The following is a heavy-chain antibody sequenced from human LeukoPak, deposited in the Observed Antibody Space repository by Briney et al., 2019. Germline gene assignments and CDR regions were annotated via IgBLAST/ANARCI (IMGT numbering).Heavy chain of an antibody. Sequence: GGSLRLSCAASGFTFSSYGMHWVRQAPGKGLEWVAVISYDGSNKYYADSVKGRFTISRDNSKNTLYLQMSSLRAEDTAVYYCAKDPRWGHYGSGHDYWGQGTLVTVSS. CDR1: GFTFSSYG. V-gene: IGHV3-30*18. CDR3: AKDPRWGHYGSGHDY. J-gene: IGHJ4*02. D-gene: IGHD3-10*01. CDR2: ISYDGSNK.